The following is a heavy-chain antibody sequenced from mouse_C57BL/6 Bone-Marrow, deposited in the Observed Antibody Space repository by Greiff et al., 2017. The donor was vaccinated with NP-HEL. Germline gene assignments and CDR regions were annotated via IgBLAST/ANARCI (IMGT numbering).Heavy chain of an antibody. CDR2: INPNNGGT. V-gene: IGHV1-26*01. Sequence: EVQLQQSGPELVKPGASVKISCKASGYTFTDYYMNWVKQSHGKSLEWIGDINPNNGGTSYNQKFKGKATLTVDKSSSTAYMELRSLTSEDSAVYYCARWGPDSSGYVPWFAYWGQGTLVTVSA. CDR3: ARWGPDSSGYVPWFAY. CDR1: GYTFTDYY. D-gene: IGHD3-2*02. J-gene: IGHJ3*01.